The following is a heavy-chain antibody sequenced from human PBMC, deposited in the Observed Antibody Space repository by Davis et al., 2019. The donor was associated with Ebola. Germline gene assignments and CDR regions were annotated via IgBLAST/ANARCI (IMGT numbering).Heavy chain of an antibody. CDR3: ARFSRLLYYFDY. D-gene: IGHD2-15*01. V-gene: IGHV1-69*13. Sequence: SVKVSCKASGGTFGSYAISWVRQAPGQGLEWMGGIIPIFGTANYAQKFQGRVTITADESTSTAYMELSSLRAEDTAVYYCARFSRLLYYFDYWGQGTLVTVSS. CDR2: IIPIFGTA. CDR1: GGTFGSYA. J-gene: IGHJ4*02.